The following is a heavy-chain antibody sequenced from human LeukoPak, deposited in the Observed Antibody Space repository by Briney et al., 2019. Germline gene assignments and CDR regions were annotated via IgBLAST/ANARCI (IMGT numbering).Heavy chain of an antibody. CDR3: ARDRGNYDAFDI. CDR1: GGSISSYY. Sequence: SETLSLTCTASGGSISSYYWSWIRQPAGKGLEWIGRIYTSGSTNHNPSLKSRVTMSVDTSKNQFSLRLSSVTAADTAVYYCARDRGNYDAFDIWGQGTMVTVSS. J-gene: IGHJ3*02. D-gene: IGHD3-10*01. V-gene: IGHV4-4*07. CDR2: IYTSGST.